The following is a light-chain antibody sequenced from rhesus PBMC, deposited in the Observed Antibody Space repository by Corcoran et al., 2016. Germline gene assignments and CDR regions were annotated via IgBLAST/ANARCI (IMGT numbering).Light chain of an antibody. CDR1: QGISSW. CDR3: QQGYNTPFT. CDR2: AAS. Sequence: DIQMTQSPSSLSASVGDKVTITCRASQGISSWLAWYQQKPGKAPKPRIYAASSLQSGVPSRFGGSGSGTDYTRTISSLQPEDFATYYCQQGYNTPFTFGPGTKLDIK. J-gene: IGKJ3*01. V-gene: IGKV1-18*01.